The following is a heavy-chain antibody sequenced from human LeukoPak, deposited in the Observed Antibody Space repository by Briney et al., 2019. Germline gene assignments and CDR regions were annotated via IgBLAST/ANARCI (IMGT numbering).Heavy chain of an antibody. CDR1: GLTFSSYA. J-gene: IGHJ4*02. D-gene: IGHD3-10*01. CDR2: ISYDGSNK. V-gene: IGHV3-30-3*01. Sequence: GGSLRLSCAASGLTFSSYAMHWVRQAPGKGLEWVAVISYDGSNKHSADSVKGRFTISRDNSKNTLYLQMNSLRAEDTAVYYCARDQRYNYYGSGSYLHVDYWGQGTLVTVSS. CDR3: ARDQRYNYYGSGSYLHVDY.